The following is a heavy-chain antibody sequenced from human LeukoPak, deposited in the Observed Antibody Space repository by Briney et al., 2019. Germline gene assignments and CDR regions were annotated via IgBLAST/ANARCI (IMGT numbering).Heavy chain of an antibody. CDR2: INYSGST. V-gene: IGHV4-59*01. J-gene: IGHJ3*02. D-gene: IGHD6-13*01. Sequence: SETLSLTCTVSGGSISSYYWSWIRQPPGKVLEWIAYINYSGSTNYKSSLKSRVTISVDTSKNQFSLKLSSVTAADTAVYYCARRIAAADSFDIWGQGRMVTVSP. CDR3: ARRIAAADSFDI. CDR1: GGSISSYY.